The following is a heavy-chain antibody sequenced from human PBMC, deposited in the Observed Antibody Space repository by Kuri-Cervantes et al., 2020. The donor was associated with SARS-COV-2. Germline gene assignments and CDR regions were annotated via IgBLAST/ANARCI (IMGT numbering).Heavy chain of an antibody. D-gene: IGHD3-22*01. CDR1: TGSFSGYY. CDR3: ARGRDYYDSSGYPDSEYFQH. V-gene: IGHV4-34*01. J-gene: IGHJ1*01. CDR2: VNHSGST. Sequence: GSLRPSCAVYTGSFSGYYWSWIRQPPGKVLEWIGEVNHSGSTNYNPSLKGRVTISVDTSKNQFSLKLSSVTAADTAVYYCARGRDYYDSSGYPDSEYFQHWGQGTLVTVSS.